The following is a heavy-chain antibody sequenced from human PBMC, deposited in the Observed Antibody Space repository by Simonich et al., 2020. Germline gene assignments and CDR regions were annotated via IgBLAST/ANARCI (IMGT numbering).Heavy chain of an antibody. Sequence: QVQLVQSGAEVKKPGASVKVSCKASGYTFTGHYMHWVRQAPGQGLWWMERINPNSGGKNYEQKFQGRVTMTRETSISTAYMELSRLRSDDTAVYYCARWPSIPASYGSGSYFDYWGQGTLVTVSS. CDR2: INPNSGGK. CDR3: ARWPSIPASYGSGSYFDY. J-gene: IGHJ4*02. D-gene: IGHD3-10*01. CDR1: GYTFTGHY. V-gene: IGHV1-2*02.